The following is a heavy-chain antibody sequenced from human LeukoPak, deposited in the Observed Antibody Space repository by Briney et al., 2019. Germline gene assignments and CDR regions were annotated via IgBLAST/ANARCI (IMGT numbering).Heavy chain of an antibody. CDR1: GFTFDDYA. V-gene: IGHV3-9*01. CDR2: ISWNSGSI. Sequence: SGRSLRLSCAASGFTFDDYAMHWVRQAPGKGLEWVSGISWNSGSIGYADSVKGRFTISRDNAKNSLYLQMNSLRAEDTALYYCAKDSGLKAGDGYNPEWGQGTLVTVSS. J-gene: IGHJ4*02. CDR3: AKDSGLKAGDGYNPE. D-gene: IGHD5-24*01.